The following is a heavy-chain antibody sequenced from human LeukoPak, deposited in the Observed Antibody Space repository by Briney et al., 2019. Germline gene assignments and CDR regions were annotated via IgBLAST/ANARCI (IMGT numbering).Heavy chain of an antibody. D-gene: IGHD2-15*01. J-gene: IGHJ6*03. CDR1: GGSFSGYY. V-gene: IGHV4-34*01. CDR2: INHSGST. Sequence: SETLSLTCAVYGGSFSGYYWSWIRQPPGKGLEWIGEINHSGSTNYNPSLKSRVTISVDTSKNQFSLKLSSVTAADTAVYYCARGKSPWRWWLTTNHYYYYYYMDVWGKGTTVTVSS. CDR3: ARGKSPWRWWLTTNHYYYYYYMDV.